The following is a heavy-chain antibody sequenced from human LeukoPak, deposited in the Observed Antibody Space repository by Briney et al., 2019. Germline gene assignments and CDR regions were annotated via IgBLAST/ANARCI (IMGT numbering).Heavy chain of an antibody. CDR1: GYSFTSYW. CDR3: ARQFLDGYYGSGSYGY. J-gene: IGHJ4*02. D-gene: IGHD3-10*01. Sequence: GESLKISCKGSGYSFTSYWIGWVRQMPGKGLEWMGIVYPGDSDTRYSPSFQGQVTISADKSISTAYLQWSSLKASDTAMYYCARQFLDGYYGSGSYGYWGQGTLVTVSS. CDR2: VYPGDSDT. V-gene: IGHV5-51*01.